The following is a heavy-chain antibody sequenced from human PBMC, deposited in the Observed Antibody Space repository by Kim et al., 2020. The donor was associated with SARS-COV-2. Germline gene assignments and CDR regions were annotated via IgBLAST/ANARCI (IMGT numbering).Heavy chain of an antibody. V-gene: IGHV1-2*02. D-gene: IGHD6-6*01. CDR3: ATYSSSSYWFDY. J-gene: IGHJ4*02. Sequence: NYAQKFQGRVTMTRDTSISTAYMELSRLRSDDTAVYYCATYSSSSYWFDYWGQGTLVTVSS.